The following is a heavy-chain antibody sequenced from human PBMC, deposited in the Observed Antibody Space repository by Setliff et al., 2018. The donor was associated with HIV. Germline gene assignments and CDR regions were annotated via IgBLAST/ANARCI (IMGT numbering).Heavy chain of an antibody. D-gene: IGHD6-13*01. Sequence: SETLSLTCAVSGGSFSSYYWIWIRQVPGKGLEWIGEINQSGSTNYNPSLKSRVTISVDTSKNQFFLNLRSVTAADTAVYYCARGGYWNTQQLVPVGMDVWGQGTTVTVSS. V-gene: IGHV4-34*01. CDR1: GGSFSSYY. CDR3: ARGGYWNTQQLVPVGMDV. J-gene: IGHJ6*02. CDR2: INQSGST.